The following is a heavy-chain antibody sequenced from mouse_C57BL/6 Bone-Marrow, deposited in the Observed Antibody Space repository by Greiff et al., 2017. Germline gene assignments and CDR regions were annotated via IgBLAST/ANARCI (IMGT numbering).Heavy chain of an antibody. D-gene: IGHD1-1*01. CDR3: AREGLRSAWFAY. CDR1: GYTFTDYN. CDR2: INPNNGGP. V-gene: IGHV1-18*01. J-gene: IGHJ3*01. Sequence: VQLQQSGPELVKPGASVKIPCKASGYTFTDYNMAWVKQSHGKSLEWIGDINPNNGGPIYNQKFKGKATLTVDKSSSTAYMELRSLTSEDTAVYYCAREGLRSAWFAYWGQGTLVTVAA.